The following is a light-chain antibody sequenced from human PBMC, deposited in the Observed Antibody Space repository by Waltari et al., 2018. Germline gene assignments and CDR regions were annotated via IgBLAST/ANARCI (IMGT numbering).Light chain of an antibody. Sequence: FVLTQSPGPLSLSPGERATLSCRASQSVSRSLAWYQQKPGQAPKLLIYGASTRATGIPDRFTGSGSGTDFSLTISSLEPEDFAIYFCQHYVRLPATFGQGTKVEIK. V-gene: IGKV3-20*01. J-gene: IGKJ1*01. CDR2: GAS. CDR1: QSVSRS. CDR3: QHYVRLPAT.